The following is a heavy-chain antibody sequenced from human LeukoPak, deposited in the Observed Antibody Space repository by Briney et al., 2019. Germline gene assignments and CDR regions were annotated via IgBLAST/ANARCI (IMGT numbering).Heavy chain of an antibody. D-gene: IGHD2-15*01. CDR1: GGSISSGGYY. J-gene: IGHJ4*02. CDR3: ARDFSGGSCYSDY. Sequence: SETLSLTCTVSGGSISSGGYYWSWIRQPPGKGLEWIGYIYHSGSTYYNPSLKSRVTISVDRSKNQFSLKLSSVTAADTAVYYCARDFSGGSCYSDYWGQGTLVTVSS. V-gene: IGHV4-30-2*01. CDR2: IYHSGST.